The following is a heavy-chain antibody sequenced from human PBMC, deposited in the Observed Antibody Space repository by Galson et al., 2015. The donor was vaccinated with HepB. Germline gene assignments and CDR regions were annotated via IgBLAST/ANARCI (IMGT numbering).Heavy chain of an antibody. D-gene: IGHD2-2*01. CDR3: ARKYCSTTSCYYAFDI. J-gene: IGHJ3*02. V-gene: IGHV5-51*01. CDR2: IYPGDSDT. Sequence: QSGAEVKKPGESLKISCKGSGYSFASYWIGWVRQMPGQGLEWMGIIYPGDSDTRYSPSFQGQVTISADKSISTAYLQWSSLKASDTAMYYCARKYCSTTSCYYAFDIWGQGTMVTVSS. CDR1: GYSFASYW.